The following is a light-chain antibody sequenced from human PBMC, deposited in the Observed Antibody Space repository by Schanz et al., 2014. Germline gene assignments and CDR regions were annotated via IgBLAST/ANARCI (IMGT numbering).Light chain of an antibody. J-gene: IGLJ1*01. Sequence: QSALTQPPSASGSPGQSVTISCTGTSSDVGNYNYVSWYQHHPGKAPKLMIYEVSKRPSGVPDRLSGSKSGTSASLAISDLQSEDEADYYCAAWDDSLNAYVFGTGTKLTVL. V-gene: IGLV2-8*01. CDR1: SSDVGNYNY. CDR3: AAWDDSLNAYV. CDR2: EVS.